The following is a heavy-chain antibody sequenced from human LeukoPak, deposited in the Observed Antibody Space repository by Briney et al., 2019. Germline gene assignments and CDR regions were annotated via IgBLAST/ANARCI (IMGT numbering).Heavy chain of an antibody. J-gene: IGHJ4*02. CDR2: IYSGGDT. V-gene: IGHV3-66*01. CDR3: ARDIAAAGFDY. D-gene: IGHD6-13*01. Sequence: GGSLRLSCAASGFTFTSADMTWVRQSPGEGLEWVSLIYSGGDTYYADSAKGRFTISRDNSKNTLYLQMNSLRAEDTAVYYCARDIAAAGFDYWGQGTLVTVSS. CDR1: GFTFTSAD.